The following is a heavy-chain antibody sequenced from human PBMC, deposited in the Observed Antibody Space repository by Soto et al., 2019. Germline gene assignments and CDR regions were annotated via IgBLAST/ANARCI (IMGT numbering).Heavy chain of an antibody. Sequence: QVQLVESGGGVVQPGRSLRLSCAASGFTFSSYGMHWVRQAPGKGLEWVAVIWYDGSNKYYADSVKGRFTISRDNSKNTLYLQMNSRSAEDTAVYYWASGYDFWSGPGDYYYMDVWGKGTTVTVSS. CDR2: IWYDGSNK. CDR3: ASGYDFWSGPGDYYYMDV. D-gene: IGHD3-3*01. J-gene: IGHJ6*03. V-gene: IGHV3-33*01. CDR1: GFTFSSYG.